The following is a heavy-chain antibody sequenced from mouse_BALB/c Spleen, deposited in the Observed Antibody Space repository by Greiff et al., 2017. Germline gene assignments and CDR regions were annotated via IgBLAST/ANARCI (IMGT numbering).Heavy chain of an antibody. CDR2: INPSTGYT. CDR1: GYTFTSYW. Sequence: QVQLQQSGAELAKPGASVKMSCKASGYTFTSYWMHWVKQRPGQGLEWIGYINPSTGYTEYNQKFKDKATLTADKSSSTAYMQLSSLTSEDSAVYYCARSRNSRFDYWGQGTTLTVSS. CDR3: ARSRNSRFDY. V-gene: IGHV1-7*01. J-gene: IGHJ2*01. D-gene: IGHD2-1*01.